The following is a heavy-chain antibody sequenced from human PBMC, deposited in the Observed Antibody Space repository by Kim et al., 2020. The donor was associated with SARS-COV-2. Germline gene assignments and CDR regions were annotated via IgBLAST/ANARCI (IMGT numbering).Heavy chain of an antibody. J-gene: IGHJ4*02. CDR1: GGSFSGYY. D-gene: IGHD5-12*01. V-gene: IGHV4-34*01. CDR2: INHSGST. Sequence: SETLSLTCAVYGGSFSGYYWSWIRQPPGKGLEWIGEINHSGSTNYNPSLKSRVTISVDTSKNQFSLKLSSVTAADTAVYYCARGRWLQPFDYWGQGTLVTVSS. CDR3: ARGRWLQPFDY.